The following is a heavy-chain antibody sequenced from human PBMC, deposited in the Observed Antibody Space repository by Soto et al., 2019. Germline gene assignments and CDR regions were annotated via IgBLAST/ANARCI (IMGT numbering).Heavy chain of an antibody. CDR2: IYYSGTT. Sequence: QLQLQESGPGLVKPSETLSLTCTVSGGSISSNNYYWGWIRQPPGKGLEWVGIIYYSGTTYYNPSLKSRVTISVDTSKNQFSLKLRSVTAADTAMYFCANYIRVGYYYGHAGAFDIWGQGTMVTVSS. CDR1: GGSISSNNYY. CDR3: ANYIRVGYYYGHAGAFDI. D-gene: IGHD5-18*01. J-gene: IGHJ3*02. V-gene: IGHV4-39*01.